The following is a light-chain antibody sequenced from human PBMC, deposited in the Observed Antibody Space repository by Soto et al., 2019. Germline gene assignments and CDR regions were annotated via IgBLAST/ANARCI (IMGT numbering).Light chain of an antibody. CDR3: SSYTNKHTLL. CDR2: DVT. Sequence: QSALTQPASVSGSPGQSITISCTGTSSDVGGYDHVSWYQQHPGKAPKLIIYDVTVRPSGISRHFSGSKSDNTASLAVSGLQPEDEADYYCSSYTNKHTLLFGGGTKLTVL. CDR1: SSDVGGYDH. J-gene: IGLJ3*02. V-gene: IGLV2-14*03.